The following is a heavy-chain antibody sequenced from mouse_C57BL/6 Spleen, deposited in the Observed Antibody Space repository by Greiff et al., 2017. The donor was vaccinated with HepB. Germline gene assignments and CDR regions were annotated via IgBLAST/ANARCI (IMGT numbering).Heavy chain of an antibody. Sequence: EVMLVESGGGLVKPGGSLKLSCAASGFTFSDYGMHWVRQAPEKGLEWVAYISSGSSTIYYADTVKGRFTISRDNAKNTLFLQMTSLRSEDTAMYYCARPSITTVVANYWYFDVWGTGTTVTVSS. CDR2: ISSGSSTI. V-gene: IGHV5-17*01. CDR3: ARPSITTVVANYWYFDV. D-gene: IGHD1-1*01. J-gene: IGHJ1*03. CDR1: GFTFSDYG.